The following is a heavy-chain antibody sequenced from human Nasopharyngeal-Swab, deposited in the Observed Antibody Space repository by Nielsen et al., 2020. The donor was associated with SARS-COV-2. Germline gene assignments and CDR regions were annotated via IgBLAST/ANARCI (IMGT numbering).Heavy chain of an antibody. CDR2: ISSSGSTI. D-gene: IGHD3-22*01. Sequence: GESLKISCAASGFTFSDYYMSWIRQPPGKGLEWVSYISSSGSTIYYADSVKGRFTISRDNAKNSLYLQMNSLRAEDTAVYYCARAEEMYYYDSSGPFDYWGQGTLVTVSS. CDR3: ARAEEMYYYDSSGPFDY. CDR1: GFTFSDYY. V-gene: IGHV3-11*04. J-gene: IGHJ4*02.